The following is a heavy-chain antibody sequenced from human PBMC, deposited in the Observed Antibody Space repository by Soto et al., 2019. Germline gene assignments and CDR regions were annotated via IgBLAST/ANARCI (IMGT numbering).Heavy chain of an antibody. J-gene: IGHJ5*02. CDR3: VHKPRVMVAVTSTWFDH. Sequence: QITLKESGPTLVNPRQTLTLTCTFSGFSFNTDGVGVGWVRQPPGKALEWLALIYWDDDKRYKPSLKSRLTITRDTSTNQVLLTMTSMDPVDTGTYYCVHKPRVMVAVTSTWFDHWGQGTLVTVSS. D-gene: IGHD2-15*01. V-gene: IGHV2-5*02. CDR2: IYWDDDK. CDR1: GFSFNTDGVG.